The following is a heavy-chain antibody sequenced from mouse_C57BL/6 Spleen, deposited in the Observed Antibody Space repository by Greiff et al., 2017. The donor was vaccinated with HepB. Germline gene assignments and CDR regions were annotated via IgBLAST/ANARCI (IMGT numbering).Heavy chain of an antibody. J-gene: IGHJ1*03. V-gene: IGHV5-17*01. Sequence: EVQRVESGGGLVKPGGSLKLSCAASGFTFSDYGMHWVRQAPEKGLEWVAYISSGSSTIYYADTVKGRVTFSRDNAKNTPFLQLTSLRSEDRAMYYCARPTTVDWYFDDWGTGTTVTVSS. CDR3: ARPTTVDWYFDD. CDR2: ISSGSSTI. D-gene: IGHD1-1*01. CDR1: GFTFSDYG.